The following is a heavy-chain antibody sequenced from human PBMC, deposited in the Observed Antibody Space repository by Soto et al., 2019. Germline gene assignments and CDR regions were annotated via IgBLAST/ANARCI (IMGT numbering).Heavy chain of an antibody. CDR3: ARSRSTDFWSGYRPYGMDV. CDR2: ISSSSSYI. D-gene: IGHD3-3*01. Sequence: GGSLRLSCAASGFTFSSYSMNWVRQAPGTGLEWVSSISSSSSYIYYADSVKGRFTISRDNAKNSLYLQMNSLRAEDTAVYYCARSRSTDFWSGYRPYGMDVWGQGTMVTVSS. CDR1: GFTFSSYS. J-gene: IGHJ6*02. V-gene: IGHV3-21*01.